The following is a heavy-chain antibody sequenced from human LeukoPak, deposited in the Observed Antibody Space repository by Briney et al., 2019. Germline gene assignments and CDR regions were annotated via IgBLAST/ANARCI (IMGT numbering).Heavy chain of an antibody. CDR1: GFTFRSYA. V-gene: IGHV3-23*01. J-gene: IGHJ4*02. CDR2: ISDGGAST. Sequence: GGSLRLSCAASGFTFRSYAMSRVRQAPGKGLEWVSAISDGGASTYYADSVKGRFTISRDNSKNTLYLQMNSLRAEDAAVYYCAKAIVATITDHDYWGQGTLVTVSS. CDR3: AKAIVATITDHDY. D-gene: IGHD5-12*01.